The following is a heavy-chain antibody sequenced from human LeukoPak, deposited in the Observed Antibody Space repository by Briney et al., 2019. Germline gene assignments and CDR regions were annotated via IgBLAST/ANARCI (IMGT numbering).Heavy chain of an antibody. CDR2: IWSDGSDK. V-gene: IGHV3-33*01. CDR3: ARGPGSSGWFYFDY. D-gene: IGHD6-19*01. J-gene: IGHJ4*02. Sequence: GRSLRLSCTASGFTFSSYGMFWVRQAPGKGLEWVAVIWSDGSDKYSADSVRGRFTISRDNSKNTLYLQMNSLRAEDTAVYYCARGPGSSGWFYFDYWGQGTLVTVSS. CDR1: GFTFSSYG.